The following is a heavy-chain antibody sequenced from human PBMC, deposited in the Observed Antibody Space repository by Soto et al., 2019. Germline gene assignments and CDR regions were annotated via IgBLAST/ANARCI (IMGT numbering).Heavy chain of an antibody. Sequence: GGSLRLSCAASGFIVSSHFMNWVRQAPGKGLEWGSVIYSGGTTYYADSAKGRFTISRDISKNTLYLQMNSLRAEDTAVYYCARSGSYVNGFDYWGQGSLVTVSS. CDR1: GFIVSSHF. V-gene: IGHV3-53*01. CDR2: IYSGGTT. D-gene: IGHD1-26*01. CDR3: ARSGSYVNGFDY. J-gene: IGHJ4*02.